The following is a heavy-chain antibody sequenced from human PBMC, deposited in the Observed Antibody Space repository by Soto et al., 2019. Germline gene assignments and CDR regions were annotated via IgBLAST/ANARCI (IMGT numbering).Heavy chain of an antibody. V-gene: IGHV1-3*01. D-gene: IGHD6-19*01. CDR3: GKDEGYSRGWSYYDF. Sequence: ASVKVSCKASGYPFTSHAIHWVRQAPGQRLEGMGWINPGKYTTVYSQKFQGRLTFTRDTSASTVYMELSGLESEDTAVYYCGKDEGYSRGWSYYDFWGQGTLVTVS. CDR2: INPGKYTT. CDR1: GYPFTSHA. J-gene: IGHJ4*02.